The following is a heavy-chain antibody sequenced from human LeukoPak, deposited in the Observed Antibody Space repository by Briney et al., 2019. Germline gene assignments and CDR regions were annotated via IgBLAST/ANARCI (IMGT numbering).Heavy chain of an antibody. CDR1: GYSFTGYY. V-gene: IGHV1-2*02. D-gene: IGHD1-26*01. J-gene: IGHJ6*03. CDR3: ARVVVGATASGKDYYYYYYMDV. CDR2: INPNSGGT. Sequence: GASVKVSCKASGYSFTGYYMHWVRQAPGQGLEWMGWINPNSGGTNYAQKFQGRVTMTRDTSISTAYMELSRLRSGDTAVYYCARVVVGATASGKDYYYYYYMDVWGKGTTVTISS.